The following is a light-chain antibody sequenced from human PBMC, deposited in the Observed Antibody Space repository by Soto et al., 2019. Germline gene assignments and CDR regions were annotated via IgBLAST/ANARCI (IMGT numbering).Light chain of an antibody. J-gene: IGLJ2*01. V-gene: IGLV1-40*01. CDR2: GNN. CDR1: SSNIGAGYG. Sequence: QSVLTQPPSVSGAPGQRVTISCTGRSSNIGAGYGVHWYQQVPGTAPKLLIYGNNNRPSGVPDRFSGSKSGTSGSLTISGLRFEDEADYYCAAWDDSLRVVLFGGGTKVTVL. CDR3: AAWDDSLRVVL.